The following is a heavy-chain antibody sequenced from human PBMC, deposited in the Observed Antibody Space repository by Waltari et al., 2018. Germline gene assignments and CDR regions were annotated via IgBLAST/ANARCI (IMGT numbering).Heavy chain of an antibody. J-gene: IGHJ4*02. V-gene: IGHV4-34*01. CDR1: GGSFSGYY. Sequence: QVQLQQWGAGLLKPSETLSLTCAVYGGSFSGYYWSWIRQPPGKGLEWIGEINHSGSTNYNPSLKSRVTISVDTAKNQFSLKLSSVTAADTAVYYCARGGDVVVPAAMRSANRYYFDYWGQGTLVTVSS. CDR2: INHSGST. CDR3: ARGGDVVVPAAMRSANRYYFDY. D-gene: IGHD2-2*01.